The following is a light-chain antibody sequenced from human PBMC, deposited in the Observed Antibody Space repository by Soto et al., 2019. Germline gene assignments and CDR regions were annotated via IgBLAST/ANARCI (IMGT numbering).Light chain of an antibody. CDR1: QSVAGN. CDR3: QQSNNWPPLT. Sequence: EIVMTQSPATLSVSPGETATLSCRASQSVAGNLAWYQQKPGQPPRLPIYGVSTRATGVPARFSGSGSETDFSLTISSLQIEDFALYYCQQSNNWPPLTFGGGTKVEIK. V-gene: IGKV3-15*01. J-gene: IGKJ4*01. CDR2: GVS.